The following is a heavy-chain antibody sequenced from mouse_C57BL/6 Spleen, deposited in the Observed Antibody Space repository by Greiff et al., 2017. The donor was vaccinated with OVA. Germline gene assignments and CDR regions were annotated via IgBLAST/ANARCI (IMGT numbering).Heavy chain of an antibody. D-gene: IGHD1-1*01. CDR1: GFTFSSYA. Sequence: EVKLMESGGGLVKPGGSLKLSCAASGFTFSSYAMSWVRQTPEKRLEWVATISDGGSYTYYPDNVKGRFTISRDNAKNNLYLQMSHLKSEDTAMYYCARVAPSYYGSSHWYFDVWGTGTTVTVSS. CDR2: ISDGGSYT. CDR3: ARVAPSYYGSSHWYFDV. V-gene: IGHV5-4*03. J-gene: IGHJ1*03.